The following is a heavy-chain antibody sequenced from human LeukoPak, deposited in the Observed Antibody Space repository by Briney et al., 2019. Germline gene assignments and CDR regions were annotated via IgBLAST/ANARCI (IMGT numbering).Heavy chain of an antibody. D-gene: IGHD4-17*01. J-gene: IGHJ6*03. CDR2: IGGDGGST. Sequence: GGSLRLSCAASGFTFDDYAMHWVRQAPGKGLEWVSLIGGDGGSTYYADSVKGRFTISRDNSKNSLYLQMNSLRTEDTALYYCAKAGDLYYYYYYMDVWGKGTTVTVSS. V-gene: IGHV3-43*02. CDR1: GFTFDDYA. CDR3: AKAGDLYYYYYYMDV.